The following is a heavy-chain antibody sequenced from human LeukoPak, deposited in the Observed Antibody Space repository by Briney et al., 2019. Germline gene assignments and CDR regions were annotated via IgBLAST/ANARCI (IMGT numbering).Heavy chain of an antibody. D-gene: IGHD3-16*01. Sequence: SETLSLTCTVSGGSISSYYWSWIRQPPGKGLEWIGYIYYSGSTNYNPSLKSRVTISVDTSKNQFSLKLSSVTAADTAMYYCARDPWGEKYFDYWGQGTLVTVSS. J-gene: IGHJ4*02. CDR1: GGSISSYY. V-gene: IGHV4-59*01. CDR3: ARDPWGEKYFDY. CDR2: IYYSGST.